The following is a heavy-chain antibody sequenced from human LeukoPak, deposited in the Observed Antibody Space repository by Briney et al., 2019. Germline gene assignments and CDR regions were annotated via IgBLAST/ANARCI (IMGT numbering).Heavy chain of an antibody. CDR1: GFIFDDFA. J-gene: IGHJ6*02. CDR3: ARVAAESSYYYGMDV. V-gene: IGHV3-43*02. CDR2: VSGDGIST. Sequence: GGSLRLSCAASGFIFDDFAIHWVRHAPGKGLEWVCLVSGDGISTYYADSVKGRFTISRDNAKNSLYLQMNSLRAEDTAVYYCARVAAESSYYYGMDVWGQGTTVTVSS. D-gene: IGHD6-13*01.